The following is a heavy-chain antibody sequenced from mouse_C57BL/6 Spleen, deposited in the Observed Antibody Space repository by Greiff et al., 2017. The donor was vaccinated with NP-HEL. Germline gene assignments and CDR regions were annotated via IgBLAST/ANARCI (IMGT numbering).Heavy chain of an antibody. Sequence: EVQLQESGPGLVKPSQSLSLTCSVTGYSITSGYYWNWIRQFPGNKLEWMGYISYDGSNNYNPSLKNRISITRDTSKNQFFLKLNSVTTEDTATYYCARSGYDDWFAYWGQGTLVTVSA. V-gene: IGHV3-6*01. D-gene: IGHD2-2*01. CDR2: ISYDGSN. CDR1: GYSITSGYY. CDR3: ARSGYDDWFAY. J-gene: IGHJ3*01.